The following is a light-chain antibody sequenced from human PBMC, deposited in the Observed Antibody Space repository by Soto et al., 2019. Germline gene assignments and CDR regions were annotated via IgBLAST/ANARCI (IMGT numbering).Light chain of an antibody. V-gene: IGLV1-40*01. CDR1: SSNIGANYD. J-gene: IGLJ1*01. CDR2: ANT. Sequence: QSVLTQPPSVSGAPGQRVTISCTGSSSNIGANYDVHWYQHLPGTAPKLLIYANTNRPSGVPDRFSGSKSGTSASPAITGLQAEDEADYYCQSYDSSLSGSYVFGTGTKVTVL. CDR3: QSYDSSLSGSYV.